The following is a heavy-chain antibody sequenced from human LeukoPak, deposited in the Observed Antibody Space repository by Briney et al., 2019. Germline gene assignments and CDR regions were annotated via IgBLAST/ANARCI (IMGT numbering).Heavy chain of an antibody. CDR2: ISGSGTTT. CDR1: GFTFSNSW. V-gene: IGHV3-23*01. CDR3: AKDTFPRYCSGGSCYSGLRGYYFDY. D-gene: IGHD2-15*01. Sequence: GGSLRLSCAASGFTFSNSWMTWVRQAPGKGLEWVSAISGSGTTTYYADSVKGRFTISRDNSKNTLYLQMNSLRAEDTAVYYCAKDTFPRYCSGGSCYSGLRGYYFDYWGQGTLVTVSS. J-gene: IGHJ4*02.